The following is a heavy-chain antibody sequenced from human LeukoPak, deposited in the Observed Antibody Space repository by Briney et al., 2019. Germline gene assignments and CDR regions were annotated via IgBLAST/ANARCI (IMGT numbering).Heavy chain of an antibody. V-gene: IGHV1-3*01. J-gene: IGHJ4*02. CDR1: GYTFTSHA. CDR3: ARDFNGYSYGPVDY. Sequence: ASVKVSCKASGYTFTSHAMHWVRQAPGQRLEWMGWINAGNGNTKYSQKFQGRVTITRDTSASTAYMELSSLRSEDTAVYYCARDFNGYSYGPVDYWGQGTLVTVSS. CDR2: INAGNGNT. D-gene: IGHD5-18*01.